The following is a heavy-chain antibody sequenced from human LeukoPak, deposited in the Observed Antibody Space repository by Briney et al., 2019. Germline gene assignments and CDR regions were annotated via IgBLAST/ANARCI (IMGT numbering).Heavy chain of an antibody. V-gene: IGHV3-48*02. D-gene: IGHD3-16*02. CDR3: ARDEDTFGGVIAFLY. Sequence: GGSLRLSCAASGFTFSSYSMNWVRQAPGKGLEWVSYISSSSSTMYYADSVKGRFTISRDNAKNSLYLQMNSLRDEDTAVYYCARDEDTFGGVIAFLYWGQGTLVTVSS. CDR1: GFTFSSYS. CDR2: ISSSSSTM. J-gene: IGHJ4*02.